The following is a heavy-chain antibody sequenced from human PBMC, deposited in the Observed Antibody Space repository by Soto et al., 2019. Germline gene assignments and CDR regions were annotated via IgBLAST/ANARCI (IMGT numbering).Heavy chain of an antibody. V-gene: IGHV4-30-2*01. CDR1: GGSISSGGYS. Sequence: QLQLQESGSGLVKPSQTLSLTCTVSGGSISSGGYSWGWIRQPPGKGLEWIGYIYNTGSSYYNPSLKNRVTISVDKSKNHFSLELTSVTAADTAVYFCAKEGDYSAYDIWGQGTMVIVSS. CDR2: IYNTGSS. D-gene: IGHD4-17*01. CDR3: AKEGDYSAYDI. J-gene: IGHJ3*02.